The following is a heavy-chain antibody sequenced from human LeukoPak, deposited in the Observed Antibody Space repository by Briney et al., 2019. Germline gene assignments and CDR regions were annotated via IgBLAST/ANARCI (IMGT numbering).Heavy chain of an antibody. V-gene: IGHV3-23*01. D-gene: IGHD1-26*01. J-gene: IGHJ4*02. CDR1: GGSFSGYY. CDR2: ISGSGGST. Sequence: ETLSLTCAVYGGSFSGYYWSWIRQPPGKGLEWVSVISGSGGSTYYADSVKGRFTLSRDNSKSTLYLQMHSLRAEDTAVYYCATDRSGSSDYWGQGTLVTVSS. CDR3: ATDRSGSSDY.